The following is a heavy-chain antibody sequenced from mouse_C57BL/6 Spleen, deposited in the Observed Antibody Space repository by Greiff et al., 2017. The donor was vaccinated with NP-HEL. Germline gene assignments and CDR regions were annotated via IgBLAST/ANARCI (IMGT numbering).Heavy chain of an antibody. CDR1: GYAFSSSW. D-gene: IGHD4-1*01. Sequence: QVHVKQSGPELVKPGASVKISCKASGYAFSSSWMNWVKQRPGKGLEWIGRIYPGDGDTNYNGKFKGKATLTADKSSSTAYMQLSSLTSEDSAVYFCAREDLTGTEFAYWGQGTLVTVSA. V-gene: IGHV1-82*01. CDR2: IYPGDGDT. CDR3: AREDLTGTEFAY. J-gene: IGHJ3*01.